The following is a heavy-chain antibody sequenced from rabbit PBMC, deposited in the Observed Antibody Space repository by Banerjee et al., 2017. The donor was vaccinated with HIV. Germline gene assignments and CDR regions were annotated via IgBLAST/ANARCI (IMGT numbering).Heavy chain of an antibody. CDR3: ARGYHDMDL. J-gene: IGHJ6*01. V-gene: IGHV1S40*01. Sequence: AKGRFTISKTSSTTVTLQMTSLTAADTATYFCARGYHDMDLWGQGTLVTVS.